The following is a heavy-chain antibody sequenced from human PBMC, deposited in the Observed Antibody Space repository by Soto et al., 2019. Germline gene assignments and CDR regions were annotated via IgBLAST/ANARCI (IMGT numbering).Heavy chain of an antibody. D-gene: IGHD3-10*01. Sequence: PGGSLRLSCAASGFTVSSNYMSWVRQAPGKGLEWVSVIYSGGSTYYADSVKGRFTISRDNSKNTLYLQMNSLRAEDTAVYYCAIDQVRYGSGSGMDVWGQGTTVTVSS. J-gene: IGHJ6*02. CDR2: IYSGGST. CDR3: AIDQVRYGSGSGMDV. CDR1: GFTVSSNY. V-gene: IGHV3-66*01.